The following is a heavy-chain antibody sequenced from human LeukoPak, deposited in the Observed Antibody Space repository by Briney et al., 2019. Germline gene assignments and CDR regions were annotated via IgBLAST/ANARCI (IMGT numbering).Heavy chain of an antibody. J-gene: IGHJ4*02. Sequence: PGVSLRLSCAASGFTFDDYAMHWVRQAPAKGLEWVSGISWNSGSIGYADSVKGRFTISRDNAKNSLYLQMNSLRAEDTALYYCAKVPITMVRGVNYYFDYWGQGTLVTVSS. D-gene: IGHD3-10*01. V-gene: IGHV3-9*01. CDR2: ISWNSGSI. CDR1: GFTFDDYA. CDR3: AKVPITMVRGVNYYFDY.